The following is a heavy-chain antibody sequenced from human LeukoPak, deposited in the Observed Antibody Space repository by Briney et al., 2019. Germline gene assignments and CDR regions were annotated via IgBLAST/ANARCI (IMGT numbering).Heavy chain of an antibody. D-gene: IGHD1-1*01. Sequence: GGSLRLSCAASGFTLSSYIMHWVRQAPGKGLEWVAVISYDGSNKYYADSVKGRFTISRDNSKNTLYLSVNSLRAEDTAVYYCASLGGNDFFDYWGQGTLVTVSS. J-gene: IGHJ4*02. CDR1: GFTLSSYI. CDR3: ASLGGNDFFDY. CDR2: ISYDGSNK. V-gene: IGHV3-30*04.